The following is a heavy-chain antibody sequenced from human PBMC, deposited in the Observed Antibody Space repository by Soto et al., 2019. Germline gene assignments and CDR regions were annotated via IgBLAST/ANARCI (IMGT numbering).Heavy chain of an antibody. Sequence: PSETLSLTCSVSGFAISRGYYWSWVRQPPGKGLEWIGSIYPSVSSYHNPSLATRLRLSIDTSKNQFTPNLTSVTAADTALYFCAREKVGTTFFDNWGQGIQVTVSS. CDR2: IYPSVSS. J-gene: IGHJ4*02. CDR3: AREKVGTTFFDN. CDR1: GFAISRGYY. V-gene: IGHV4-38-2*02. D-gene: IGHD1-1*01.